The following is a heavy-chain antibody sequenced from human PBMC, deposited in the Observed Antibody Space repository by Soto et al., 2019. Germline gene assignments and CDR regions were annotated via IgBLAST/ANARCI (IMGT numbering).Heavy chain of an antibody. V-gene: IGHV3-48*01. D-gene: IGHD2-15*01. CDR2: VSMDSDTI. CDR3: AKGPLDDCLGGSCHFDH. Sequence: GGSLRLSCKASGFDFSTYSMNWVRQAPGKGLEWIAYVSMDSDTIHYADSVKGRFTISRDNVEDTLFLQLNNVRGDDTAVYFCAKGPLDDCLGGSCHFDHWGQGVLVTVSS. CDR1: GFDFSTYS. J-gene: IGHJ4*02.